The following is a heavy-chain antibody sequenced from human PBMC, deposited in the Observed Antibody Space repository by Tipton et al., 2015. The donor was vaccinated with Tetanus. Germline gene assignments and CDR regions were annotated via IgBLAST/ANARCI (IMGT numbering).Heavy chain of an antibody. CDR2: VSSSGNS. Sequence: TLSLTCTVSGGSLSTSHWAWIRQPPGKGLEWVGFVSSSGNSNYSPSLTGRVSMSLDTSKQQFSLSLTSATAADTAVYYCARGWSECSSWSCSPFDSWGQGTLVTVSS. D-gene: IGHD2-2*01. CDR3: ARGWSECSSWSCSPFDS. V-gene: IGHV4-59*12. CDR1: GGSLSTSH. J-gene: IGHJ4*02.